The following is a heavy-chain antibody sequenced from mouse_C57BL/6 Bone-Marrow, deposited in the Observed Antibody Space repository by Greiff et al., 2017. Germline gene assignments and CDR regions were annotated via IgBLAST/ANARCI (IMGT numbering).Heavy chain of an antibody. CDR3: ARDPLCSSWCAC. CDR2: IDPSDSYT. V-gene: IGHV1-59*01. CDR1: GYTFTSSW. J-gene: IGHJ3*01. Sequence: QVQLQQPGAELVRPGTSVKLSCKASGYTFTSSWMHWVKQRPGQGLEWIGVIDPSDSYTNYNQKFKGKATLTVDTSSSTAYMQLSGLTSEGSAVYYCARDPLCSSWCACWGQGTLVTVSA. D-gene: IGHD1-1*01.